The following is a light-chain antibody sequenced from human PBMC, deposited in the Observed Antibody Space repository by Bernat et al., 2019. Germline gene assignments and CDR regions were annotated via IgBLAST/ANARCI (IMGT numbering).Light chain of an antibody. Sequence: QSALSQPASVSGPPGQSNTISCTGTSSDVGGYNYVSWNKQHPGKAPKRRIYDVSNRPSGVSNRFSGSNSGNTASLTISGLQAEDAADSYCSSYTRSSTWVFGRATLLTVL. CDR3: SSYTRSSTWV. CDR2: DVS. CDR1: SSDVGGYNY. J-gene: IGLJ3*02. V-gene: IGLV2-14*01.